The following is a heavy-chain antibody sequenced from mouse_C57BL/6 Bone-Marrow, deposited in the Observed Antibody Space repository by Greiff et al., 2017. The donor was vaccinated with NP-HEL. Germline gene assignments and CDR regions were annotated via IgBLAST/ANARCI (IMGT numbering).Heavy chain of an antibody. Sequence: EVKLVESGGGLVKPGGSLKLSCAASGFTFSSYAMSWVRQTPEKRLEWVATISDGGSYTYYPDNVKGRFTISRDNAKNNLYLQMSHLKSEDTAMYYCARDQGYYECAYWGQGTLVTVSA. D-gene: IGHD2-3*01. V-gene: IGHV5-4*01. CDR2: ISDGGSYT. CDR1: GFTFSSYA. CDR3: ARDQGYYECAY. J-gene: IGHJ3*01.